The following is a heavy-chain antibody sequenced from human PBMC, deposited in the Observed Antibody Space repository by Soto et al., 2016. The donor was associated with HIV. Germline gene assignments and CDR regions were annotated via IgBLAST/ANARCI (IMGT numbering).Heavy chain of an antibody. J-gene: IGHJ4*02. CDR1: GFTFSDYN. D-gene: IGHD3-10*01. V-gene: IGHV3-43*01. CDR3: AKDGDYYDSGSNSYYFDH. CDR2: ISWDDHKT. Sequence: EVQLVESGGAVVQPGGSLRLSCAASGFTFSDYNMHWVRQTPGKGLEWISLISWDDHKTYYADSVRGRFTVSRDNSQNSLYLQMNSLRIEDTAFYYCAKDGDYYDSGSNSYYFDHWGQGLPGHRLL.